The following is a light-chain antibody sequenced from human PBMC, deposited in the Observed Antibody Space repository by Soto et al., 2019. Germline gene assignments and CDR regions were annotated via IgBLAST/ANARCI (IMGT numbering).Light chain of an antibody. J-gene: IGKJ3*01. CDR2: DAS. CDR1: QSVSSRY. Sequence: EIVLTQSPGTLSLSPGERATLSCRASQSVSSRYLAWYQQKPGQAPRLLIYDASSRATGIPDRFSGSGSGTDITLTNSRLEPEDFAMYYCQHYDTSGRFTFGPGTKVDIK. CDR3: QHYDTSGRFT. V-gene: IGKV3-20*01.